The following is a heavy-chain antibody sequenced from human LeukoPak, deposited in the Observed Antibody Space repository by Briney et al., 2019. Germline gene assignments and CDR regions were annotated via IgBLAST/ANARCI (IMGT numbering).Heavy chain of an antibody. J-gene: IGHJ6*02. CDR3: ASEDYGDYPYGVYYYGMDV. V-gene: IGHV1-3*01. Sequence: GASVKVSCKASGYTFTSYAMHWVRQAPGQRLEWMGWINAGNGNTKYSQKFQGRVTITGDTSASTAYMELSSLRSEDTAVYYCASEDYGDYPYGVYYYGMDVWGQGTTVTVSS. CDR1: GYTFTSYA. CDR2: INAGNGNT. D-gene: IGHD4-17*01.